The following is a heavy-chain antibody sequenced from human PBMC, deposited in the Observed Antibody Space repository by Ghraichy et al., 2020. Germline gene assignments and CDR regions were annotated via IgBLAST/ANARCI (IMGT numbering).Heavy chain of an antibody. V-gene: IGHV4-59*01. CDR3: ARGQITIFGVVISLYYFDY. CDR2: IYYSGST. Sequence: SETLSLTCTVSGGSISSYYWSWIRQPPGKGLEWIGYIYYSGSTNYNPSLKSRVTISVDTSKNQFSLKLSSVTAADTAVYYCARGQITIFGVVISLYYFDYWGQGTLVTVSS. D-gene: IGHD3-3*01. J-gene: IGHJ4*02. CDR1: GGSISSYY.